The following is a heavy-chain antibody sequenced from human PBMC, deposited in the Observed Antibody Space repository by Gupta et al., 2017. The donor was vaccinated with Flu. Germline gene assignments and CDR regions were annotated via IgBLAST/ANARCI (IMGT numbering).Heavy chain of an antibody. V-gene: IGHV3-30*18. Sequence: QVRLVESGGGVVHPGRSLRLSCSVSGFTFSTYGLHWVRQAPGQGLEWVAVISYDGTYKNYADSVKGRFTISRDNSKNTLSLQMNSLRGEDTGVYYCAKDQREYCSGGDCYPQIFHYWGQGTLVTVSS. CDR2: ISYDGTYK. CDR1: GFTFSTYG. J-gene: IGHJ4*02. CDR3: AKDQREYCSGGDCYPQIFHY. D-gene: IGHD2-15*01.